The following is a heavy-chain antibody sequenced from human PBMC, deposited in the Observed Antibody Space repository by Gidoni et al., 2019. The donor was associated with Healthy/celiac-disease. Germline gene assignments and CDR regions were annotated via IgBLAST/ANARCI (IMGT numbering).Heavy chain of an antibody. Sequence: EVQLVETGGGLIQPGGSLRLSCAASGFTVSSNYMSWVRQAPGKGLEWVSVIYSGGSTYYADSVKGRFTISRDNSKNTLYLQMNSLRAEDTAVYYCARVTAGTWVVDYWGQGTLVTVSS. V-gene: IGHV3-53*02. CDR3: ARVTAGTWVVDY. CDR2: IYSGGST. D-gene: IGHD6-13*01. CDR1: GFTVSSNY. J-gene: IGHJ4*02.